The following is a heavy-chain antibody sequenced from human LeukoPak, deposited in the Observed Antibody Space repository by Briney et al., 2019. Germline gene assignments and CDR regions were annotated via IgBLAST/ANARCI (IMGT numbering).Heavy chain of an antibody. V-gene: IGHV3-66*01. D-gene: IGHD3-22*01. CDR2: IYSGGST. Sequence: GGSLRLSCVASGFTFSSYSMNWVRQAPGKGLEWVSVIYSGGSTYYADSVKGRFTISRDNSKNTLYLQMNSLRAEDTAVYYCARTPFDSSGYYFYHYFDYWGQGTLVTVSS. J-gene: IGHJ4*02. CDR1: GFTFSSYS. CDR3: ARTPFDSSGYYFYHYFDY.